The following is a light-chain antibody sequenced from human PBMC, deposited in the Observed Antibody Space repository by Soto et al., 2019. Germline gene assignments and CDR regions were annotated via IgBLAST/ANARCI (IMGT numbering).Light chain of an antibody. J-gene: IGLJ2*01. CDR1: SNDGGGYKY. CDR2: EVS. CDR3: ASYTSSSTSVI. V-gene: IGLV2-14*01. Sequence: QSALTQPASVSGSPGQSITISCTGTSNDGGGYKYVSWYQQHPDKAPKLIIFEVSNRPSGISSRFSGSKSGNTASLTISGLQAEDEADYYCASYTSSSTSVIFGRGTKLTVL.